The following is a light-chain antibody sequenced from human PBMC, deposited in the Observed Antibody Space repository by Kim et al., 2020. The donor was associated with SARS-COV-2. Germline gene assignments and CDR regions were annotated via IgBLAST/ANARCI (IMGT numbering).Light chain of an antibody. CDR1: SGHSSNA. CDR2: LNSDGSH. CDR3: QTWGTGIHV. Sequence: QPVLTQSPSASASLGASVKLTCTLSSGHSSNAIAWHLQQPERGPRYLMKLNSDGSHSKGDGIPDRFSVSSSGAERYLTISSLQSEDEADYYCQTWGTGIHVFGGGTQLTVL. J-gene: IGLJ3*02. V-gene: IGLV4-69*01.